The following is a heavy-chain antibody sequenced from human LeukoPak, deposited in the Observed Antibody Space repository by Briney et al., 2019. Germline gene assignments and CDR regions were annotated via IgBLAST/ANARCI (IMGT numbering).Heavy chain of an antibody. J-gene: IGHJ4*02. V-gene: IGHV3-7*01. CDR3: AREFNSFLSDCSGGQCMS. CDR2: IKPDGSEK. CDR1: GFTFTTYW. D-gene: IGHD2-15*01. Sequence: GGSLRLSCAASGFTFTTYWMSWLRQAPGKGLEWVANIKPDGSEKYYVDSVKGRFTISRDNAKNSLYLQMDSLRVEDTAMYYCAREFNSFLSDCSGGQCMSWSQGIPVTVSS.